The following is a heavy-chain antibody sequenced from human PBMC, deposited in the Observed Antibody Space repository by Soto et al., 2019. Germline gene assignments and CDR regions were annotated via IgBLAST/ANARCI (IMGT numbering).Heavy chain of an antibody. CDR3: ARDKYYDFWIGYSNYYFDY. CDR1: GFTFSSYG. V-gene: IGHV3-30*03. J-gene: IGHJ4*02. CDR2: ISYDGSNK. D-gene: IGHD3-3*01. Sequence: PGGSLRLSCAASGFTFSSYGMHWVRQAPGRGLEWVAVISYDGSNKYYADSVKGRFTISRDNAKNSLYLQMNSLRAEDTAVYYCARDKYYDFWIGYSNYYFDYWGQGALVTVSS.